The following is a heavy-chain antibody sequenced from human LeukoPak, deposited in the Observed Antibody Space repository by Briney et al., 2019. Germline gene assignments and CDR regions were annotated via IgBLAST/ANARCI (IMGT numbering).Heavy chain of an antibody. CDR2: IYYSGST. CDR3: ARGQYGSGQRIPFYYYYYMDV. CDR1: GGSISNSDYY. Sequence: SETLSLTCTVSGGSISNSDYYWGWIRQPPGKGLESIGSIYYSGSTNYNPSLKSRVTISVDTSKNQFSLKLSSVTAADTAVYYCARGQYGSGQRIPFYYYYYMDVWGKGTTVTISS. D-gene: IGHD3-10*01. J-gene: IGHJ6*03. V-gene: IGHV4-39*07.